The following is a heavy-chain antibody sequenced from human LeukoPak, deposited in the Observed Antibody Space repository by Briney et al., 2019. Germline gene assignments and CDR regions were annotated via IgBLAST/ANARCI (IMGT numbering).Heavy chain of an antibody. CDR1: GFTFSSYD. D-gene: IGHD2-21*02. V-gene: IGHV3-13*01. Sequence: PGGSLRLSCAASGFTFSSYDMHWVRHATGKGLEWVSAIGTAGDTYYPGSVKGRFTISRENAKNSLYLQMNSLRAEDTAVYYCAKVGHLAYCGGDCYSGNYDYWGQGTLVTVSS. CDR2: IGTAGDT. CDR3: AKVGHLAYCGGDCYSGNYDY. J-gene: IGHJ4*02.